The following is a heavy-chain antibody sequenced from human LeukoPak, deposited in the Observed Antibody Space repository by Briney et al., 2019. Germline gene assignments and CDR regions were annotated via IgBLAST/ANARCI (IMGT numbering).Heavy chain of an antibody. CDR2: IKQNGSEI. V-gene: IGHV3-7*01. CDR3: ARESTRGD. CDR1: GFTFSRNW. Sequence: GGSLRLSCAASGFTFSRNWMSWVRQAPGKGLEWVANIKQNGSEITYVDSVEGRFTISRDNAQNSLYLQINSLRVEDTAVYYCARESTRGDWGQGTLVTVSS. J-gene: IGHJ4*02. D-gene: IGHD5/OR15-5a*01.